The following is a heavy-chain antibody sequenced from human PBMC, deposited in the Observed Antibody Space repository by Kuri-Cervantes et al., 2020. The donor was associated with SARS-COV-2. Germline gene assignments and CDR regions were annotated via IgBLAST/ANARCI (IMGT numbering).Heavy chain of an antibody. CDR2: IYYSGST. J-gene: IGHJ4*02. Sequence: GSLRLSCTVSGGSISSSSYYWGWIRQPPGKGLEWIGSIYYSGSTYYNPSLKGRVTISVDTSKNQFSLKLSSVTAADTAVYYCARVMSTSSIAARPRPYYFDYWGQGTLVTVSS. V-gene: IGHV4-39*07. CDR3: ARVMSTSSIAARPRPYYFDY. D-gene: IGHD6-6*01. CDR1: GGSISSSSYY.